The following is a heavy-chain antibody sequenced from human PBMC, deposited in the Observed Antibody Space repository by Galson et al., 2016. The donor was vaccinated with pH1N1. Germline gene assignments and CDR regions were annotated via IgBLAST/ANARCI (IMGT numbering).Heavy chain of an antibody. V-gene: IGHV4-38-2*01. J-gene: IGHJ4*02. CDR1: GFSITSGYY. CDR3: ARHQSGVGGIPFAFDS. CDR2: VYRSGAT. Sequence: LTCAVSGFSITSGYYWGWIRQPPGKGLEWIGTVYRSGATDYNPSLKSRITTSVDTSKNQFSLRLTSVTAADTAMYYCARHQSGVGGIPFAFDSWGQGILVTVSS. D-gene: IGHD3-3*01.